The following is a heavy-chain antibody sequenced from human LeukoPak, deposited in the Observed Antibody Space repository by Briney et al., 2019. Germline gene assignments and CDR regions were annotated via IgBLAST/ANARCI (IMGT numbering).Heavy chain of an antibody. CDR3: AKDQKGYSYGSSAFDI. V-gene: IGHV3-23*01. CDR1: GFTFSNYA. D-gene: IGHD5-18*01. J-gene: IGHJ3*02. Sequence: GGSLRLSCAASGFTFSNYAMSWVRQAPGKGLEWVSAISGSGGSTYYADSVKGRFTISRDNSKNTLYLQMNSLRAEDTAVYYCAKDQKGYSYGSSAFDIWGQGTMVTVSS. CDR2: ISGSGGST.